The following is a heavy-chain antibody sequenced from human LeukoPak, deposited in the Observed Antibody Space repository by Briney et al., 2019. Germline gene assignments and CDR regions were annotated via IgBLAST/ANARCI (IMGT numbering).Heavy chain of an antibody. D-gene: IGHD2-8*01. J-gene: IGHJ4*02. Sequence: SETLSLTCAVYGDSFSGYYWSWIRQPPGKGLEWIAEINHRGSTHYNPSLKSRVNISADTSKSQFSLNLDSVTAADTAVYYCARSWAGMYYPFYSFDYWGQGSLVPVSS. CDR2: INHRGST. CDR1: GDSFSGYY. CDR3: ARSWAGMYYPFYSFDY. V-gene: IGHV4-34*01.